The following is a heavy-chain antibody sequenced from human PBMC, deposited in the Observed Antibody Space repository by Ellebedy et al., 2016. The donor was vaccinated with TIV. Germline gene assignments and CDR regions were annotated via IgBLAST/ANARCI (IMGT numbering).Heavy chain of an antibody. Sequence: GGSLRLSXAASGFTVSSNYMSWVRQAPGKGLEWVSAISGSGGSTYYADSVKGRFTISRDNAKNSLYLQMNSLRAEDTAVHYCARDEEGTTNWFDPWGQGTLVTVSS. CDR3: ARDEEGTTNWFDP. D-gene: IGHD1-1*01. CDR2: ISGSGGST. J-gene: IGHJ5*02. CDR1: GFTVSSNY. V-gene: IGHV3-21*01.